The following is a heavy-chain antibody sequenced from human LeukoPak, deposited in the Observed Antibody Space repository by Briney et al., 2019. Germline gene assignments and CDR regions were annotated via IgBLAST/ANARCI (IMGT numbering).Heavy chain of an antibody. CDR1: GFTFDDYA. Sequence: PGGSLRLSCAASGFTFDDYAMHWVRQAPGKGLEWVSGISWNSGSIGYADSVKGRFTISRDNAKNSLYLQMNSLRAEDTAVYYCAKGRYSYGLLDAFDIWGQGTMVTVSS. D-gene: IGHD5-18*01. CDR3: AKGRYSYGLLDAFDI. J-gene: IGHJ3*02. V-gene: IGHV3-9*01. CDR2: ISWNSGSI.